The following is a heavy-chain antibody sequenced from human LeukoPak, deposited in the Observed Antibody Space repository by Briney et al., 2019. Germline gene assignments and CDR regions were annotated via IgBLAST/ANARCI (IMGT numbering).Heavy chain of an antibody. CDR3: ARQGSASGTWGFFDY. CDR1: GVSITSSY. J-gene: IGHJ4*02. V-gene: IGHV4-59*08. Sequence: PSETLSLTCSVSGVSITSSYWAWIRQPPGKGLEWVGNVCYGGDSNYHPSIKSRLTMSLDTSKSQFSLRLTSVTAADTAVYYCARQGSASGTWGFFDYWGQGSLVSVSS. D-gene: IGHD1-1*01. CDR2: VCYGGDS.